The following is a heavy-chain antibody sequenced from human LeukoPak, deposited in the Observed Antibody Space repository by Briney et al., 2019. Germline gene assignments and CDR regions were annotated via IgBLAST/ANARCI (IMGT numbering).Heavy chain of an antibody. CDR3: ARGYYYDSSALDY. D-gene: IGHD3-22*01. V-gene: IGHV4-34*01. Sequence: SETLSLTCAVYGGSFSGYYWRWIRQPPGKGLEWIGEINHSGSTNYNPSLKSRVTISVDTSKNQFSLKLSSVTAADTAVYYCARGYYYDSSALDYWGQGTLVTVSS. CDR2: INHSGST. J-gene: IGHJ4*02. CDR1: GGSFSGYY.